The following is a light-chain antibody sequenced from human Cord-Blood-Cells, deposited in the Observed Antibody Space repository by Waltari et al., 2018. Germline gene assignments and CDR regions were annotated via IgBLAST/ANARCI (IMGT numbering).Light chain of an antibody. CDR1: RSDVGCYNL. CDR2: EGS. CDR3: CSYAGSSTSWV. Sequence: QSALTPPASVSGSPGPSNPTSCPGTRSDVGCYNLFSWYQQHPGQAPKLLIYEGSKRPSGVSNRFSGSKSGNTASLTISGLQAEDEADYYCCSYAGSSTSWVFGGGTKLTVL. J-gene: IGLJ3*02. V-gene: IGLV2-23*01.